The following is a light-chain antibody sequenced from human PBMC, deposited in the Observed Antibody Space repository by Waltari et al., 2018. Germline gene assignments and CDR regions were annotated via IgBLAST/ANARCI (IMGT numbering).Light chain of an antibody. V-gene: IGKV3-20*01. CDR2: GAS. Sequence: VLTQSPDTLSLSPGERATLPCRASQSLTKRYLAWYQQKPGQAPRLLIYGASSRAAGIPDRFSGSGSGTDFTLTISRLEPEDSAVYYCQQYGSSILYTFGQGTKLEIK. CDR3: QQYGSSILYT. J-gene: IGKJ2*01. CDR1: QSLTKRY.